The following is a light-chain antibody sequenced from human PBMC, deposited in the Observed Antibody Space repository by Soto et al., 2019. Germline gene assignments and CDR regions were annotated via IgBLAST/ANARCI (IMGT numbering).Light chain of an antibody. CDR3: GTWDDSLSTGV. J-gene: IGLJ2*01. CDR2: ENN. Sequence: QSVLTQPPSASAAPGQKVTISCSGSSSNIGNNYVSWYQQLPGTAPQLLIYENNKRPSGIPDRFSGSKSGTSATLGITGLQTGDEADYYCGTWDDSLSTGVFGGGTKLTVL. V-gene: IGLV1-51*02. CDR1: SSNIGNNY.